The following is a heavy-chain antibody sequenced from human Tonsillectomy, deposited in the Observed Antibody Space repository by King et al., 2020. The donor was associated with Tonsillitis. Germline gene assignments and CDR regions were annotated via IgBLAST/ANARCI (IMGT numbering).Heavy chain of an antibody. J-gene: IGHJ6*02. CDR3: ARGFSGDPADV. CDR2: IPYDGSNK. Sequence: HVQLVESGGGVVQPGRSLRLSCAASGFTFSTYSMHWVRQAPGKGLEWVAVIPYDGSNKYYADSVKGRFTISRANSKNTLYLQMNSLRADDTAVYYCARGFSGDPADVWGQGITGTVSS. CDR1: GFTFSTYS. V-gene: IGHV3-30*03. D-gene: IGHD1-26*01.